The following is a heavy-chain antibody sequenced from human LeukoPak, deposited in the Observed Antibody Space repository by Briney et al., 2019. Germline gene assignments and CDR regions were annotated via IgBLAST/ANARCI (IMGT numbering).Heavy chain of an antibody. V-gene: IGHV3-23*01. J-gene: IGHJ4*02. CDR1: GFTFSSYA. D-gene: IGHD5-18*01. CDR2: ISGSGGST. CDR3: AKVFDVDTAMPKWYWDY. Sequence: PGGSLRLSCAASGFTFSSYAMSWVRQAPGKGLEWVSAISGSGGSTYYADSVKGRFTISRDNSKNTLYLQMNSLRAEDTAVYYCAKVFDVDTAMPKWYWDYWGQGTLVTVSS.